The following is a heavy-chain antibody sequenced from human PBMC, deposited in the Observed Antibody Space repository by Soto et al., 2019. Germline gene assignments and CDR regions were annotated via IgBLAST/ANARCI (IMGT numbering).Heavy chain of an antibody. CDR1: GYTFTSYG. J-gene: IGHJ4*02. D-gene: IGHD3-16*02. Sequence: ASVKVSCKASGYTFTSYGISWVRQAPGQGLEWMGRIIPILGIANYAQKFQGRVTITADKSTSTAYMELSSLRSEDTAVYYCARVGYQVENYWGQGTLVTVSS. V-gene: IGHV1-69*04. CDR2: IIPILGIA. CDR3: ARVGYQVENY.